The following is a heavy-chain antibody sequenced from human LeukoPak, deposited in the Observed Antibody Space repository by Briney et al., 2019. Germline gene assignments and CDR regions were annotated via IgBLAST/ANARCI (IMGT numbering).Heavy chain of an antibody. CDR1: GFTFSSYG. J-gene: IGHJ4*02. D-gene: IGHD6-13*01. CDR3: AKVAGSIPPGYSSSWYVGNYFDY. CDR2: IRYDGSNK. V-gene: IGHV3-30*02. Sequence: GSLRLSCAASGFTFSSYGMHWVRQAPGKGLEWVAFIRYDGSNKYYADSVKGRFTISRDNSKNTLYLQMNSLRAEDTAVYYCAKVAGSIPPGYSSSWYVGNYFDYWGQGTLVTVSS.